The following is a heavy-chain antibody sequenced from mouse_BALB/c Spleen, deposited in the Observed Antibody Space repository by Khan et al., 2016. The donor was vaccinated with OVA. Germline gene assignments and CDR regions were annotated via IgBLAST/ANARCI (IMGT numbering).Heavy chain of an antibody. D-gene: IGHD2-1*01. Sequence: VQLQESGPEVVKPGASVRISCKASGYSFTNYYINWVKQRPGQGLEWIGWIYPGNVNTKYNENFKGKATLTAEKSSSTTYMQLSSLTSEDSAVYFCAREGYYGNYRAWFAYWGQGTLVTVSA. J-gene: IGHJ3*01. CDR2: IYPGNVNT. CDR1: GYSFTNYY. CDR3: AREGYYGNYRAWFAY. V-gene: IGHV1S56*01.